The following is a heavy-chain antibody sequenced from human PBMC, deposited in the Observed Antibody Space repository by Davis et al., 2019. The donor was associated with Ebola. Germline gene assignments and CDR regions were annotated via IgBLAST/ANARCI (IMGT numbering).Heavy chain of an antibody. CDR3: ARERRDCSGGSCYSYYYYGMDV. CDR1: GYTFTSYA. J-gene: IGHJ6*04. D-gene: IGHD2-15*01. Sequence: ASVQVSCKASGYTFTSYAMHWVRQAPGQGLEWMGWMNPNSGNTGYAQKFQGRVTMTRNTSISTAYMELSSLRSEDTAVYYCARERRDCSGGSCYSYYYYGMDVWGKGTTVTVSS. CDR2: MNPNSGNT. V-gene: IGHV1-8*02.